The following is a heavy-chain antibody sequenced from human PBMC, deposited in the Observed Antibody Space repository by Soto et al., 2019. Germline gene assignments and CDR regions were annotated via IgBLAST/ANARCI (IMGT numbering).Heavy chain of an antibody. CDR3: ARDSYSSSPSDAFDI. CDR1: GFTFSSYS. D-gene: IGHD6-6*01. Sequence: GGSLRLSCAASGFTFSSYSMNWVRQAPGKGLEWVSSISSSSSYIYYADSVKGRFTISRDNPKNSLYLQMNSLRAEDTAVYYCARDSYSSSPSDAFDIWGQGTMVTVSS. CDR2: ISSSSSYI. V-gene: IGHV3-21*01. J-gene: IGHJ3*02.